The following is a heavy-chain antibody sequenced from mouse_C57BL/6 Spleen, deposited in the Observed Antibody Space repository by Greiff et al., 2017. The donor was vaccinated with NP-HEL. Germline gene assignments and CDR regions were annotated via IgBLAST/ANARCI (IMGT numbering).Heavy chain of an antibody. D-gene: IGHD2-4*01. CDR1: GFSLTSYG. Sequence: VQLKESGPGLVQPSQSLSITCTVSGFSLTSYGVHWVRQSPGKGLEWLGVIWSGGSTDYNAAFISRLSISKDNSKSQVFFKMNSLQADDTAIYYCARGYDYVPFAYWGQGTLVTVSA. J-gene: IGHJ3*01. CDR3: ARGYDYVPFAY. V-gene: IGHV2-2*01. CDR2: IWSGGST.